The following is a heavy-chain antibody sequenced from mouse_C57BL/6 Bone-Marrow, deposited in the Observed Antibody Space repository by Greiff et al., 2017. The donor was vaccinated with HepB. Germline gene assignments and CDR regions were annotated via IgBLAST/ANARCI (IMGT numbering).Heavy chain of an antibody. Sequence: QVQLQQSGPGLVAPSQSLSITCTVSGFSLTSYGIHWVRQPPGKGLEWLVVIWSDGSTTYNSALKSRLSISKDNSKSQVFLKMNSLQTDDTAMYYCARPYYDYDYAMDYWGQGTSVTVSS. J-gene: IGHJ4*01. V-gene: IGHV2-6*03. CDR1: GFSLTSYG. D-gene: IGHD2-4*01. CDR2: IWSDGST. CDR3: ARPYYDYDYAMDY.